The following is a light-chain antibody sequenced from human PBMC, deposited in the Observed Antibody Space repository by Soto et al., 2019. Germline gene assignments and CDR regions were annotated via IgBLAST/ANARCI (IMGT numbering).Light chain of an antibody. CDR3: QQSSSSPIT. J-gene: IGKJ5*01. Sequence: VXXXXLAWYRQKPGQAPRLLMYAASSRANGIPDRFSGSGSGTDFTLTITKLEPEDFAVYYCQQSSSSPITFGQGTRLDIK. CDR1: VXXXX. V-gene: IGKV3-20*01. CDR2: AAS.